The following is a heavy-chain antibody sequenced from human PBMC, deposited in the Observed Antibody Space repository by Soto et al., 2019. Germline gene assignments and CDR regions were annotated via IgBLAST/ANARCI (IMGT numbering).Heavy chain of an antibody. J-gene: IGHJ4*02. CDR3: ARDSVGISSPGVY. CDR2: IYTSGTT. D-gene: IGHD1-26*01. Sequence: SETLSLTCTVSGGSINGYYWTWIRQPAGKGLEWIGRIYTSGTTSYNPSLKSRVTMSLDTSKNQFSLRLTSVTAADTAVYYCARDSVGISSPGVYWGRGTLVTVSS. CDR1: GGSINGYY. V-gene: IGHV4-4*07.